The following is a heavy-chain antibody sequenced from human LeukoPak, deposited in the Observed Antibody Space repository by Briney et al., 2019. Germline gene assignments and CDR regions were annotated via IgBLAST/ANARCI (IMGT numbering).Heavy chain of an antibody. CDR2: ISENGFLT. D-gene: IGHD3-22*01. J-gene: IGHJ4*02. Sequence: PGGSLRLSCAGSGFTFRNYAMSWVRQAPGKGLEWVSAISENGFLTIYADSVRGRFTISRDNSRDTLYLQMSSVRPEDTAVYYCTRRDDYDRRVYWGQGTLVSVSS. V-gene: IGHV3-23*01. CDR3: TRRDDYDRRVY. CDR1: GFTFRNYA.